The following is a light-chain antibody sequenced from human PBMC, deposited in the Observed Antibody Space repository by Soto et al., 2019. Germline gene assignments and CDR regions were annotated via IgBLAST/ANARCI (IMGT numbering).Light chain of an antibody. Sequence: DIQMTQSPSSLSASVGDRVTITCRASQSISTYLNWYQQKVGKAPKPLIYAASSLQRGVPSRFSGSGSGTDFTLTISSLQPEDFATYYCQQSYSTPRTFGQGTKLEIK. J-gene: IGKJ2*02. V-gene: IGKV1-39*01. CDR3: QQSYSTPRT. CDR1: QSISTY. CDR2: AAS.